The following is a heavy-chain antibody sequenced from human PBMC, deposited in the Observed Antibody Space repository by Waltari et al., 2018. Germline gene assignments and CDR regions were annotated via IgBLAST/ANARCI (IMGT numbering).Heavy chain of an antibody. CDR1: GGSISSGSYY. J-gene: IGHJ4*02. V-gene: IGHV4-61*09. D-gene: IGHD3-22*01. Sequence: QVQLQESGPGLVKPSQTLSLTCTVSGGSISSGSYYWSWIRQPAGKGLEWIGYIYTSGNTNYTPSLKSRVTISVETSKNQFSLKLSSVTAADTAVYYCARDSGYDSSGYYYWGQGTLVTVSS. CDR3: ARDSGYDSSGYYY. CDR2: IYTSGNT.